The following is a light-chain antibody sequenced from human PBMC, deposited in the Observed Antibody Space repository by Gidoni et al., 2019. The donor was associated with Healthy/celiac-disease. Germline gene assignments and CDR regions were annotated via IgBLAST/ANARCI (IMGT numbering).Light chain of an antibody. V-gene: IGKV1-39*01. CDR1: PSISSY. CDR3: QQSYSTPYS. J-gene: IGKJ2*03. CDR2: AAS. Sequence: IPLTQFPSSLSASVGDRVTITCRASPSISSYLNWYQQKPGNAPKLLIYAASSLQSGVPSRFSGSGSGTDFTLTISSLQPEDFATYYCQQSYSTPYSFGQGTKLEIK.